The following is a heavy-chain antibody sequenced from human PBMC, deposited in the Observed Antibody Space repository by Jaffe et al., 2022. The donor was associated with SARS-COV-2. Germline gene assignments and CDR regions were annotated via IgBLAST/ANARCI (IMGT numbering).Heavy chain of an antibody. D-gene: IGHD3-22*01. CDR2: IDPSDSYT. Sequence: EVQLVQSGAEVKKPGESLRISCKGSGYSFTSYWISWVRQMPGKGLEWMGRIDPSDSYTNYSPSFQGHVTISADKSISTAYLQWSSLKASDTAMYYCARHVLSFQYYYDSSGSTVDPNQDYGMDVWGQGTTVTVSS. J-gene: IGHJ6*02. CDR1: GYSFTSYW. V-gene: IGHV5-10-1*03. CDR3: ARHVLSFQYYYDSSGSTVDPNQDYGMDV.